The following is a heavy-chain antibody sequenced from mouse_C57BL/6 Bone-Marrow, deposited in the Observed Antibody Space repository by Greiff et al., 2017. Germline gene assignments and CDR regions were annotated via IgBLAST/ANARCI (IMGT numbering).Heavy chain of an antibody. V-gene: IGHV1-54*01. Sequence: VQLQQSGAELVRPGTSVKVSCKASGYAFTNYLIAWVKQRPGQGLEWIGVINPGSGGTNYNEKFKGKATLTADKSSSTAYMQLSSLTSEDSAGYFCARGADYDEGYAMDYWGQGTSVTVSS. CDR3: ARGADYDEGYAMDY. CDR1: GYAFTNYL. CDR2: INPGSGGT. D-gene: IGHD2-4*01. J-gene: IGHJ4*01.